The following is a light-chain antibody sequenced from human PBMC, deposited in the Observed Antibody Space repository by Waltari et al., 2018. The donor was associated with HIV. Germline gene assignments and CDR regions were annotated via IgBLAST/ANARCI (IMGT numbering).Light chain of an antibody. Sequence: QSVLTQPPSVSGAPGQRVTIPCPGSSSNPGAGYELHRYQPLPGTAPRPLIYVNTNRPPGVPDRFSGSKSGTSASLAITGLQAEDEADYYCQSYDSSLSGWVFGGGTKLTVV. CDR1: SSNPGAGYE. CDR2: VNT. J-gene: IGLJ3*02. CDR3: QSYDSSLSGWV. V-gene: IGLV1-40*01.